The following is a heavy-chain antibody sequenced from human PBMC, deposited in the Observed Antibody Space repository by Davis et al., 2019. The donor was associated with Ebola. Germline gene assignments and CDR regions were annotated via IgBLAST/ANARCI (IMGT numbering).Heavy chain of an antibody. CDR3: AIKTRQQDY. D-gene: IGHD6-13*01. Sequence: AASVKVSCKASGYTFTAYYMHWVRQAPGQGLEWMGWINPNSGGTNYALKFQGRVTMTRDTSISTAYMELSSLRSEDAAVYYCAIKTRQQDYWGQGTLVTASS. CDR2: INPNSGGT. CDR1: GYTFTAYY. J-gene: IGHJ4*02. V-gene: IGHV1-2*02.